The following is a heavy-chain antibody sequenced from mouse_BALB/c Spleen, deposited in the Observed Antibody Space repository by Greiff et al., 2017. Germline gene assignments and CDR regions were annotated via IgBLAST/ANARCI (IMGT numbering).Heavy chain of an antibody. Sequence: VQLQQSGPELVKPGASVKMSCKASGYTFTSYYIHWVKQRPGQGLEWIGWIYPGDGSTKYNEEFKGKTTLTADKSSSTASMLLRSLTSEDSAIYVCAREEYRYNGGGLDYWGQGTTLTVSS. CDR3: AREEYRYNGGGLDY. CDR1: GYTFTSYY. V-gene: IGHV1S56*01. J-gene: IGHJ2*01. D-gene: IGHD2-14*01. CDR2: IYPGDGST.